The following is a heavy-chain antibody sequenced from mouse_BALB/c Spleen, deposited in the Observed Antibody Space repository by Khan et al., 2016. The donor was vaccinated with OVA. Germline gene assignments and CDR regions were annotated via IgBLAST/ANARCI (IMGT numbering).Heavy chain of an antibody. CDR1: GYSITSEYA. V-gene: IGHV3-2*02. CDR2: INYSGNT. Sequence: EVQLQESGPGLVKPSQSLSLTCTVTGYSITSEYAWNWIRQFPGNTLEWMGYINYSGNTRFNPSLKSRTSITRDTSKNQFFLQLNSVTTEDTATYYCARKDYYDYDPFPYWSQGTLVTVSA. D-gene: IGHD2-4*01. J-gene: IGHJ3*01. CDR3: ARKDYYDYDPFPY.